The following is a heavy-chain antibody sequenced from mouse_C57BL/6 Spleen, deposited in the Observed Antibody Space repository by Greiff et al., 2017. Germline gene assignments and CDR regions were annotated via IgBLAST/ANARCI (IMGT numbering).Heavy chain of an antibody. CDR2: INPNYGTT. CDR3: ARFYYYGSSYGYFDV. D-gene: IGHD1-1*01. V-gene: IGHV1-39*01. CDR1: GYSFTDYN. Sequence: EVQLVESGPELVKPGASVKISCKASGYSFTDYNMNWVKQSNGKSLEWIGVINPNYGTTSYNQKFKGKATLTVDQSSSTAYMQLNSLTSEDSAVYYGARFYYYGSSYGYFDVWGTGTTVTVSS. J-gene: IGHJ1*03.